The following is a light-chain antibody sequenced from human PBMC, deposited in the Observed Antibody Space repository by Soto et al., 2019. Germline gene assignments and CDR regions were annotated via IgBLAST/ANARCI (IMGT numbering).Light chain of an antibody. J-gene: IGKJ1*01. V-gene: IGKV1-6*01. CDR2: AAS. Sequence: AIQMTQSPSSLSASVGDRVTITCRASQGIRNDLGWYQQKPGKAPKLLIYAASSLQSGVPSRFSGSGSGTDFTLTISRLEPEDSAVYYCQQFGSSPWTFGQGTKVAIK. CDR1: QGIRND. CDR3: QQFGSSPWT.